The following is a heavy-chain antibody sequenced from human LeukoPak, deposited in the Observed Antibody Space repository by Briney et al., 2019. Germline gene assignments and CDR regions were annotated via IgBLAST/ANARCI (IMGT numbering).Heavy chain of an antibody. D-gene: IGHD2-2*01. Sequence: PGESLKISCKGSGYSFTSYRIGWVRQMPGKGLEWMGIIYPGDSDTRYSPSFQGQVTISADKSISTAYLQWSSLKASDTAMYYCARRGCSSTSCYVFDYWGQGTLVTVSS. CDR2: IYPGDSDT. CDR3: ARRGCSSTSCYVFDY. J-gene: IGHJ4*02. V-gene: IGHV5-51*01. CDR1: GYSFTSYR.